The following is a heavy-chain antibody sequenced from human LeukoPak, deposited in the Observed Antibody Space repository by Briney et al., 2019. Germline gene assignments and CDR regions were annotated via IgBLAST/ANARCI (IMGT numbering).Heavy chain of an antibody. D-gene: IGHD3-10*01. J-gene: IGHJ4*02. CDR1: GDSVSSNSAA. CDR3: ARDRGLLWFGESYAYFDY. CDR2: TYYRSKWYN. Sequence: SQTLSLTCAISGDSVSSNSAAWNWIRQSPSRGLEWLGRTYYRSKWYNDYAVSVKSRITINPDTSKNQFSLQLNSVTPEDTAAYYCARDRGLLWFGESYAYFDYWGQGTLVTVSS. V-gene: IGHV6-1*01.